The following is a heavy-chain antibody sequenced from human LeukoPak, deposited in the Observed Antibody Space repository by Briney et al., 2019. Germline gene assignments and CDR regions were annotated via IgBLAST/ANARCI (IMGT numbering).Heavy chain of an antibody. CDR3: ARHLRLRKGYSNYGQYFDY. J-gene: IGHJ4*02. V-gene: IGHV4-39*01. CDR1: GGSISSSSYY. CDR2: IYYSGST. Sequence: PSETLSLTCTVSGGSISSSSYYWGWIRQPPGKGLEWIGGIYYSGSTYYNPSLKSRVTISVDTSKNQFSLKLSSVTAADTAVYYCARHLRLRKGYSNYGQYFDYWGQGTLVTVSS. D-gene: IGHD4-11*01.